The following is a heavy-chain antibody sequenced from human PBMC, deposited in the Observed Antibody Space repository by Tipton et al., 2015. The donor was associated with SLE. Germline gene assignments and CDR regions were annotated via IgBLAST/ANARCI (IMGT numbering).Heavy chain of an antibody. CDR3: AREPDSSGSLDY. V-gene: IGHV3-21*01. J-gene: IGHJ4*02. CDR1: GFTFSSYS. CDR2: ISSSSSYI. Sequence: SLRLSCAASGFTFSSYSMNWVRQAPGKGLEWVSSISSSSSYIYYADSVKGRFTISRDNAKNSLYLQMNGLRAEDTAVYYCAREPDSSGSLDYWGQGTLVTVSS. D-gene: IGHD3-22*01.